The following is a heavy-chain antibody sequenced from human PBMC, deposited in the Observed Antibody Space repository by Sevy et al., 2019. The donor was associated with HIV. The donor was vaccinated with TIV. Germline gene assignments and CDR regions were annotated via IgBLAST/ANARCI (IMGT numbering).Heavy chain of an antibody. Sequence: ASVQVSCKASGYTFTSYYMHWVRQAPGQGLEWMGIINPSGGSTTYAQKFQGRVTMTRDTSTSTVYMELSSLRSEDTAVYYCARGGLTYDSSGYYYGYWGQGTLVTVSS. V-gene: IGHV1-46*01. CDR2: INPSGGST. D-gene: IGHD3-22*01. J-gene: IGHJ4*02. CDR1: GYTFTSYY. CDR3: ARGGLTYDSSGYYYGY.